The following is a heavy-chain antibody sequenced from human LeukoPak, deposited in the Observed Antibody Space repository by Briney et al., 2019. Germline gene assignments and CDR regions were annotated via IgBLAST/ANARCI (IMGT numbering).Heavy chain of an antibody. Sequence: SETLSLTCAVSGGSISSRNWWSWVRQPPGKGLEWIGEIYHSGSSNYNPSLKSRVTISVDKSKNQCSLILNSVTAADTAVYYCAKVGSGSWYDYWGQGTLVTVSS. CDR2: IYHSGSS. D-gene: IGHD6-13*01. V-gene: IGHV4-4*02. J-gene: IGHJ4*02. CDR1: GGSISSRNW. CDR3: AKVGSGSWYDY.